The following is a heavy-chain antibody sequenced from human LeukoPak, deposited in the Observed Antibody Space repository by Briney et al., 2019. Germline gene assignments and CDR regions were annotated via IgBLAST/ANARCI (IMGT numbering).Heavy chain of an antibody. D-gene: IGHD3-22*01. CDR3: AKEYYYDSSGYPPGAFDI. Sequence: GGTLRLSCEASGFTFTSYGMSWVRQAPGKGLEWVSAISGSGGSTYYADSVKGRFTISRDNSKNTLYLQMNSLRAEDTAVYYCAKEYYYDSSGYPPGAFDIWGQGTMVTVSS. J-gene: IGHJ3*02. CDR2: ISGSGGST. CDR1: GFTFTSYG. V-gene: IGHV3-23*01.